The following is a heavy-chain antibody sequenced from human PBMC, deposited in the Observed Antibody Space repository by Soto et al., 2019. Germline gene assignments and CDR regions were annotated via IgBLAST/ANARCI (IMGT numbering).Heavy chain of an antibody. D-gene: IGHD5-12*01. CDR2: INPNSGGT. CDR3: ARVGVIVATTPSSHELGMDV. V-gene: IGHV1-2*04. Sequence: QVQLVQSGAEVKKPGASVKVSCKASGYTFTGYYMHWVRQAPGQGLEWMGWINPNSGGTNYAQKFQGWVTMTRDTSISTAYMELSRLRSDDTAVYYCARVGVIVATTPSSHELGMDVWGHGTTVTVSS. J-gene: IGHJ6*02. CDR1: GYTFTGYY.